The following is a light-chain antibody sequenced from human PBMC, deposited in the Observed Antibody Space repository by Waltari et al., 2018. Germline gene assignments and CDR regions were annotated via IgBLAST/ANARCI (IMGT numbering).Light chain of an antibody. CDR2: DAS. J-gene: IGKJ2*01. Sequence: IQLTQSPSSLSASLGDRVTITCRASQGINTALAWYQQKPGKAPNPLIYDASNLESGVPARFSGSGSGTDFTLTITSLQPEDFATYYCHQTFSHPRPSFGQGTKVDI. CDR1: QGINTA. V-gene: IGKV1-13*02. CDR3: HQTFSHPRPS.